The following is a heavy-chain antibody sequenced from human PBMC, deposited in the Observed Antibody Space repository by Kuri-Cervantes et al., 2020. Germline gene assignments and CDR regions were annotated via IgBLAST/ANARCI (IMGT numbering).Heavy chain of an antibody. CDR1: GGSISSYY. CDR2: IYTSGST. V-gene: IGHV4-4*07. Sequence: SETLSLTCTVSGGSISSYYWSWIRQPAGKGLEWIGRIYTSGSTNYNPSLKSRVTISVDTSKNQFSLKLSSVTAADTAVYYCASQEGGFGELLGWGYYYGMDVWGQGTTVTVSS. CDR3: ASQEGGFGELLGWGYYYGMDV. D-gene: IGHD3-10*01. J-gene: IGHJ6*02.